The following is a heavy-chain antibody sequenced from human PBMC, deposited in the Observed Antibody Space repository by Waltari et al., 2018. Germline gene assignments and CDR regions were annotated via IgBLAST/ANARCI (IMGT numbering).Heavy chain of an antibody. V-gene: IGHV7-4-1*01. J-gene: IGHJ5*02. D-gene: IGHD2-15*01. CDR2: LFTSTGNP. CDR3: TREVVPAATIVVNWFDP. CDR1: GYIFTSYA. Sequence: QVQLVQSGSELKKPGASVKISCKASGYIFTSYAINWVRQAPGQGLELMGWLFTSTGNPTYAQGFTGRFVFSLDTSVSTAYLEIHNLKAEDTAVYYCTREVVPAATIVVNWFDPWGQGTLVTVSS.